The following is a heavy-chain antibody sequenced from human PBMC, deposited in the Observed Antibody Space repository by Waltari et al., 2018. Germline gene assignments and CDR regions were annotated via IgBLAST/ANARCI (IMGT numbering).Heavy chain of an antibody. CDR2: IIPIFGTA. J-gene: IGHJ5*02. CDR3: ARVGPGWNTQNWFDP. V-gene: IGHV1-69*01. Sequence: VQLVQSGAEVKKPGSSVKLSCKASGGTFTSYATTGLPQAPGQGLEWMGGIIPIFGTANYAQKFQGRVTITADESTSTAYMELSSLRSEDTAVYYCARVGPGWNTQNWFDPWGQGTLVTVSS. D-gene: IGHD1-1*01. CDR1: GGTFTSYA.